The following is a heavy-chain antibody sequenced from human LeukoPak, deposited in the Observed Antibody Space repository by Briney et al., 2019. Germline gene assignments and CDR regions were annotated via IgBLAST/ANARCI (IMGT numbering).Heavy chain of an antibody. CDR3: ASQVPAAMGHWYFDL. CDR1: GGSISSSSYY. D-gene: IGHD2-2*01. CDR2: IYHSGST. Sequence: SETLSLTCTVSGGSISSSSYYWGWIRQPPGKGLEWIGSIYHSGSTNYNPSLKSRVTISVDTSKNQFSLKLSSVTAADTAVYYCASQVPAAMGHWYFDLWGRGTLVTVSS. J-gene: IGHJ2*01. V-gene: IGHV4-39*07.